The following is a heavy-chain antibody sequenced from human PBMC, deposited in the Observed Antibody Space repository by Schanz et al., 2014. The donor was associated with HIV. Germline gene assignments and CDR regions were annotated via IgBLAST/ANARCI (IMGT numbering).Heavy chain of an antibody. CDR2: ISYDGSNK. CDR3: ARDRQWQDY. J-gene: IGHJ4*02. CDR1: GFTFSSYG. Sequence: VHLVESGGGVVQPGRSLRLSCAASGFTFSSYGMYWVRQAPGKGLEWVAVISYDGSNKNYADSVKGRFTISRDNSKNTLYLQMNSLRAEDTAVYYCARDRQWQDYWGQGTLVTVSS. D-gene: IGHD6-19*01. V-gene: IGHV3-30*19.